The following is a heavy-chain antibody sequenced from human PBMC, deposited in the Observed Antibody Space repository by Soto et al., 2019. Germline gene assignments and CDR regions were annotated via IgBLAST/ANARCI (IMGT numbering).Heavy chain of an antibody. CDR1: GGTFSSYT. CDR2: IIPILGIA. CDR3: ARGTTVTTVYYFDY. V-gene: IGHV1-69*02. J-gene: IGHJ4*02. Sequence: QVQLVQSGAEVQKPGSSVKVSCKASGGTFSSYTISWVRQAPGQGLEWMGRIIPILGIANYAQKFQGRVTITADKSTSTAYMELSSLRSEDTAVYYCARGTTVTTVYYFDYWGQGTLVTVSS. D-gene: IGHD4-17*01.